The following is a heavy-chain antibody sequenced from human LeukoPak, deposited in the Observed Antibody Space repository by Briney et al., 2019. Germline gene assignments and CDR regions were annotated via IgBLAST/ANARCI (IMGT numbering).Heavy chain of an antibody. CDR3: ARDLANGPRITGTPPGNY. J-gene: IGHJ4*02. V-gene: IGHV3-48*01. CDR1: GFTFSSYA. D-gene: IGHD1-20*01. Sequence: GGSLRLSCAASGFTFSSYAMHWVRQAPGKGLEWVSYISSSSSTIYYADSVKGRFTISRDNAKNSLYLQMNSLRAEDTAVYYCARDLANGPRITGTPPGNYWGQGTLVTVSS. CDR2: ISSSSSTI.